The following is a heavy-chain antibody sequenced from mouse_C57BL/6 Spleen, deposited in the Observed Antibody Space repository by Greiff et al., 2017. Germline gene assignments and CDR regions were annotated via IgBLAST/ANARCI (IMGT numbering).Heavy chain of an antibody. V-gene: IGHV1-59*01. CDR2: IDPSDSYT. J-gene: IGHJ3*01. D-gene: IGHD1-1*01. Sequence: VQLQQPGAELVRPGTSVKLSCKASGYTFTSYWMHWVKQRPGQGLEWIGVIDPSDSYTNYNQKFKGKATLTVDTSSSTAYMQLSSLTSEDSAVYDGARGAITTVVAKGFAYWGQGTLVTVSA. CDR3: ARGAITTVVAKGFAY. CDR1: GYTFTSYW.